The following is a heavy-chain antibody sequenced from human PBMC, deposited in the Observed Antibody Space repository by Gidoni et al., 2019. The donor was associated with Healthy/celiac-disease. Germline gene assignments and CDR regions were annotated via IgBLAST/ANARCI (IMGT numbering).Heavy chain of an antibody. CDR2: IYHSGST. V-gene: IGHV4-38-2*02. D-gene: IGHD2-15*01. Sequence: QVQLQESGPGLVKPSETLSLTCNVSGYSISSGYYWGWIRQPPGKGLEWIGCIYHSGSTYYYPSLKSRVTISVDTSKNQFSLKLRSVTAADTAVYYCAREPRYCSGGSCYMYHGRDWFDPWGQGTLVTVSS. CDR1: GYSISSGYY. J-gene: IGHJ5*02. CDR3: AREPRYCSGGSCYMYHGRDWFDP.